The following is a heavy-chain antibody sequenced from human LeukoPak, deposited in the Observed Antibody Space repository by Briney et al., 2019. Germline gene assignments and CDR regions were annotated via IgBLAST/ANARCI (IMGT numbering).Heavy chain of an antibody. D-gene: IGHD3-16*01. Sequence: GGSLRLSCAASGFTFDDYAMHWVRQAPGKGLEWVSLISWDGGSTYYADSVKGRFTISRDNSKNSLYLQMNSLRAEDTALYYCANDFDGVYYYMDVWGKGTTVTVSS. V-gene: IGHV3-43D*03. CDR1: GFTFDDYA. J-gene: IGHJ6*03. CDR2: ISWDGGST. CDR3: ANDFDGVYYYMDV.